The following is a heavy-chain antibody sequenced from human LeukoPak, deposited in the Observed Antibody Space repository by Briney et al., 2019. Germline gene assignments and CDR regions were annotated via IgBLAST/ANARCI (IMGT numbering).Heavy chain of an antibody. Sequence: GGSLRLSCAASGFTFDDYAMHWVRQAPGKGLEWVSGIIWNSGSIGYADSVKGRFTLSRDNAKNSLYLQMNSLRAEDTALYYCAKDIIGKGIAAALGYWGQGTLVTVSS. CDR2: IIWNSGSI. J-gene: IGHJ4*02. CDR3: AKDIIGKGIAAALGY. CDR1: GFTFDDYA. D-gene: IGHD6-13*01. V-gene: IGHV3-9*01.